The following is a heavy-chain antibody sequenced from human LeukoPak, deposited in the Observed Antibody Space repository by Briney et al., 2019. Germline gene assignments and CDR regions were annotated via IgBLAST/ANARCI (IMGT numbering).Heavy chain of an antibody. CDR2: IYPGDSDT. CDR1: GYTFTDYW. J-gene: IGHJ4*02. CDR3: AXLGYSXXSADY. Sequence: GESLKISCEGSGYTFTDYWIAWVRQMPGKGLEWMGIIYPGDSDTRYSPSFQGQVTISADKSISTAYLQWSSLKASDTAMYYCAXLGYSXXSADYWGQGTLVTVSS. D-gene: IGHD6-6*01. V-gene: IGHV5-51*01.